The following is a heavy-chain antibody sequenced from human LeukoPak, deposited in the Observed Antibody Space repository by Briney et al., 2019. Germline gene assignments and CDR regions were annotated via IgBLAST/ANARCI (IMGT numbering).Heavy chain of an antibody. J-gene: IGHJ4*02. D-gene: IGHD3-10*01. CDR1: GGSISSSSYY. CDR3: ATPFRGAGRQDY. V-gene: IGHV4-39*01. Sequence: SETLSLTCTVSGGSISSSSYYWGWIRQPPGKGLEWIGSLYFNGGTYYNSPLRSRATISVDKSKNQFSLELTSVTAADTAVYYCATPFRGAGRQDYWGQGTLVTVSS. CDR2: LYFNGGT.